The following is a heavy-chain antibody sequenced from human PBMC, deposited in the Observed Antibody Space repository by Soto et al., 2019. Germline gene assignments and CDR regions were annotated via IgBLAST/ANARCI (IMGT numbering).Heavy chain of an antibody. CDR3: AKGPRPAARSYCDY. D-gene: IGHD6-6*01. CDR1: GFTFDDYA. V-gene: IGHV3-9*01. Sequence: EVQLVESGGGLVQPGRSLRLSCAASGFTFDDYAMHWVRQAPGKGLEWVSGISWNSGSIGYADSVKGRFTISRDNGKNSLYRQMNSLRAEDTALYYCAKGPRPAARSYCDYWGQGTLVTVSS. CDR2: ISWNSGSI. J-gene: IGHJ4*02.